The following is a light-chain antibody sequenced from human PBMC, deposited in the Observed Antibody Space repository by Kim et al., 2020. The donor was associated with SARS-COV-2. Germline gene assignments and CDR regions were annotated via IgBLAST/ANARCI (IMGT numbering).Light chain of an antibody. CDR1: SIGSKS. V-gene: IGLV3-21*04. CDR2: YDS. CDR3: QVWDSSSEHRVV. Sequence: PGKTARVSCGGNSIGSKSGHWYRQKSGQAPLLVISYDSDRPSGIPGRFSGSNSGNTATLTISRVEAGDEADYYCQVWDSSSEHRVVFGGGTQLAVL. J-gene: IGLJ2*01.